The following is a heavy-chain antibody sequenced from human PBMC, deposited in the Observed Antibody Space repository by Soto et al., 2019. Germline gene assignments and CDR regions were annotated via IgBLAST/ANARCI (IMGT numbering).Heavy chain of an antibody. D-gene: IGHD4-17*01. Sequence: QVQLVQSGAEVKTPGSSVKVSCKASGGGFSTYAITWVRQAPEQGLEWMGGITPIFDTTNYAQKFQGGVTITADESTTTVHMELTSLTSEDTAVYYCATGGTTVTRRFDYWGQGTLVTVSS. CDR1: GGGFSTYA. CDR2: ITPIFDTT. V-gene: IGHV1-69*01. CDR3: ATGGTTVTRRFDY. J-gene: IGHJ4*02.